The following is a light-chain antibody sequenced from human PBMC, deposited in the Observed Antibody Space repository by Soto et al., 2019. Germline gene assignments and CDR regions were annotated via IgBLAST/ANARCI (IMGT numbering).Light chain of an antibody. CDR1: QSISDT. Sequence: EIVMTQSAVTLSVSPGERATLSCRASQSISDTLAWYQQKPGQAPRLLIYGASSRATVIPDRFSGRGSGTDFTLTIPILGPGDFAVYYCQQYGSSLWTFGQGTKVDI. V-gene: IGKV3-20*01. CDR2: GAS. CDR3: QQYGSSLWT. J-gene: IGKJ1*01.